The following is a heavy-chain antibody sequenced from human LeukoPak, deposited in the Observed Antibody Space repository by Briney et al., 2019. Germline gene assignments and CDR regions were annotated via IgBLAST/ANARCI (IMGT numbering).Heavy chain of an antibody. CDR1: GFTVSSNY. D-gene: IGHD3-9*01. CDR2: IYSGGST. V-gene: IGHV3-53*01. CDR3: ARWGPIRYFGV. Sequence: GGSLRLSCAASGFTVSSNYMSWVRQAPGKGLEWVSVIYSGGSTYYADSVKGRFTISRDNSKNTLYLQMNSLRAEDTAVYYCARWGPIRYFGVWGQGTLVTVSS. J-gene: IGHJ4*02.